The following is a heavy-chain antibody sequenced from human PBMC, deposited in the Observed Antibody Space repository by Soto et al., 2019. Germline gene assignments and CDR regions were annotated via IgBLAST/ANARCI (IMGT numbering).Heavy chain of an antibody. Sequence: QIPLVQSGAEVEKPGASVKVACEASGYTFSTYEISWARQAPGQGLEAVGWVTPHNGNTKIAQKFQDRVTMTTDVSTRTAYMELRSLKFDATAVYYCARGRGPGAMASIVYFLHWGQVTLVTVSS. CDR3: ARGRGPGAMASIVYFLH. CDR2: VTPHNGNT. V-gene: IGHV1-18*01. CDR1: GYTFSTYE. J-gene: IGHJ1*01. D-gene: IGHD6-19*01.